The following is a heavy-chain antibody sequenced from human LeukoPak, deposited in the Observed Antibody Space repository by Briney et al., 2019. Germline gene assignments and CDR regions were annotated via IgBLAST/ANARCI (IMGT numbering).Heavy chain of an antibody. J-gene: IGHJ4*02. CDR2: IYYSGST. CDR3: ARGGSSGYLDY. Sequence: SETLSLTCTVSGGSISSYYWSWIRQPPGKGLEWIGYIYYSGSTNYNPSLKGRVTISVDTSKNQFSLKLSSVTAADTAVYYCARGGSSGYLDYWGQGTLVTVSS. V-gene: IGHV4-59*01. CDR1: GGSISSYY. D-gene: IGHD3-22*01.